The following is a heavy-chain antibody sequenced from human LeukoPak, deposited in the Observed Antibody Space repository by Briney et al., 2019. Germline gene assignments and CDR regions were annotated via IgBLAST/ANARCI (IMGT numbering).Heavy chain of an antibody. CDR3: AREAAAGTFYFDY. D-gene: IGHD6-13*01. J-gene: IGHJ4*02. CDR2: IYTSGST. Sequence: SETLSLTXIVSGDSISNYYRSWIRQPAGKGLEWIGRIYTSGSTNYNPSLKSRVTMSVDTSKNQFSLKLTSVTAADTAVYYCAREAAAGTFYFDYWGRGTLVTVSS. V-gene: IGHV4-4*07. CDR1: GDSISNYY.